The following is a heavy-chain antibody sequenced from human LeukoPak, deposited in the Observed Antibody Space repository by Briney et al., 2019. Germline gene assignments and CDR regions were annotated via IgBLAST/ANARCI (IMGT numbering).Heavy chain of an antibody. J-gene: IGHJ4*02. V-gene: IGHV4-39*01. D-gene: IGHD3-10*01. CDR2: IYYSGST. CDR3: ARQNYYGSGGIDY. Sequence: SETLSLTCTVSGGSISSSSYYWGWIRQPPGKGLEWIGSIYYSGSTYYNPSLKSRVTISVDTSKNQFSLKLSSVTAADTAVYYCARQNYYGSGGIDYWGQGTLVTVSS. CDR1: GGSISSSSYY.